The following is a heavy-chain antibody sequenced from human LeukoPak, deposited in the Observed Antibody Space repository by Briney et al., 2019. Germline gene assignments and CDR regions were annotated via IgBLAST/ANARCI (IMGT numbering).Heavy chain of an antibody. D-gene: IGHD3-22*01. Sequence: SETLSLTCTVSGGSVSSRTYYWSWVRQPPGKGLEWIGNFLYSGSTHYNPSLKSRVTISVDTSKNQFSLNLSSVTVADTAVYFCARASITMIVATWGQGSLVTVSS. J-gene: IGHJ4*02. CDR3: ARASITMIVAT. CDR2: FLYSGST. CDR1: GGSVSSRTYY. V-gene: IGHV4-61*01.